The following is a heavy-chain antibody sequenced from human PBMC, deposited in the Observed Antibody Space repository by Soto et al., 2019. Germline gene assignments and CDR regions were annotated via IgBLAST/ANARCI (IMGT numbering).Heavy chain of an antibody. V-gene: IGHV1-69*06. Sequence: GASVKVSCKASGGTFISYAISWVRQAPGKGLEWMGGIIPIFGTANYAQKFQGRVTITADKSTSTAYMELSSLRSEDTAVYYCARDITMVRGVSYYYYGMDVWGQGTTVT. J-gene: IGHJ6*02. CDR3: ARDITMVRGVSYYYYGMDV. D-gene: IGHD3-10*01. CDR1: GGTFISYA. CDR2: IIPIFGTA.